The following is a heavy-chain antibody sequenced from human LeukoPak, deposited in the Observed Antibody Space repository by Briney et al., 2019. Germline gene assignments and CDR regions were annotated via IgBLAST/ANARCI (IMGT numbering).Heavy chain of an antibody. J-gene: IGHJ3*02. Sequence: GASVKVSCKASGGTFSSYAISWVRQAPGQGLEWMGGIIPIFGTANYAQKFQGRVTITADKSTSTAYMELSSLRSEDTAVYYCARYSSGWSGLRYAFDIWGQGTMVTVSS. CDR1: GGTFSSYA. D-gene: IGHD6-19*01. CDR2: IIPIFGTA. CDR3: ARYSSGWSGLRYAFDI. V-gene: IGHV1-69*06.